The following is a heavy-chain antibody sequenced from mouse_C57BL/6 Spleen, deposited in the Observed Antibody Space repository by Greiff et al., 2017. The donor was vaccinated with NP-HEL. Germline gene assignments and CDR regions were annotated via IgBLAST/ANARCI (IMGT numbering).Heavy chain of an antibody. CDR2: ISSSGDYS. CDR3: TRDYGHYDYEDYAMDY. CDR1: GFTFSSYA. D-gene: IGHD2-4*01. J-gene: IGHJ4*01. V-gene: IGHV5-9-1*02. Sequence: EVHLVESGAGLVKPGGSLKLSCAASGFTFSSYAMSWVRQTQEKRLEWVAYISSSGDYSYYADTVKGRFTISRDNARNTLYLQMSSLKSEDTAMYYYTRDYGHYDYEDYAMDYWGQGTSVTVSS.